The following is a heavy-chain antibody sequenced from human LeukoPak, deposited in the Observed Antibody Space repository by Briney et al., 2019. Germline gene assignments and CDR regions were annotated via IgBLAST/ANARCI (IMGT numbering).Heavy chain of an antibody. CDR2: IYYSGST. Sequence: SETLSLTCTVSGGSISSYYWSWIRQPPGKGLEWIGYIYYSGSTNYNPSLKSRVTISVDTSKNQFSLKLSSVTAADTAVYYCARVRDFLSGRALDYWGQGTLVTVSS. V-gene: IGHV4-59*01. J-gene: IGHJ4*02. CDR3: ARVRDFLSGRALDY. CDR1: GGSISSYY. D-gene: IGHD3-3*01.